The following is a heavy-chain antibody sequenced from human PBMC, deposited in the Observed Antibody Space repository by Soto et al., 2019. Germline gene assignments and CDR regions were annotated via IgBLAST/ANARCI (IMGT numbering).Heavy chain of an antibody. Sequence: TLSLTCAISGASVSSNSAAWNWIRQSQSRGLERLGRTYYRSKWYRDYAISVKSRITIKPDTSKNQFSLQLFSLTPEDTAVYYCVRDFNGLAPWGQGTLVTVSS. D-gene: IGHD2-8*01. CDR2: TYYRSKWYR. V-gene: IGHV6-1*01. J-gene: IGHJ5*02. CDR3: VRDFNGLAP. CDR1: GASVSSNSAA.